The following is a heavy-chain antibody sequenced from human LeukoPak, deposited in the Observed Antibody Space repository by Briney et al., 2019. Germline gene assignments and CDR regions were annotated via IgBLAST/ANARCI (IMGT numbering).Heavy chain of an antibody. V-gene: IGHV4-39*01. D-gene: IGHD2-15*01. Sequence: SETLSLTCTVSGGSISSTNYHWGWIRQPPGKGLEWIGNIYHSGNTFYNPSLKSRVTISVDTSKNQFSPKLSSVTAADTAVYYCARLLSSGGYLDYWGQGTLVTVSS. J-gene: IGHJ4*02. CDR3: ARLLSSGGYLDY. CDR1: GGSISSTNYH. CDR2: IYHSGNT.